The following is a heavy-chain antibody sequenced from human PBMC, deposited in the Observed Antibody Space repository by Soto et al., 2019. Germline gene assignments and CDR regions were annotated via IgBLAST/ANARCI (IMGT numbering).Heavy chain of an antibody. CDR3: ARVPRYGDFDY. CDR2: INHSGST. CDR1: GGSFSGYY. V-gene: IGHV4-34*01. D-gene: IGHD4-17*01. J-gene: IGHJ4*02. Sequence: SETLSLTCAVYGGSFSGYYWSWIRQPPGKGLEWIGEINHSGSTNYNPSLKSRVTISVDTSKNQFSLKPSSVTAADTAVYYCARVPRYGDFDYWGQGTLVTVSS.